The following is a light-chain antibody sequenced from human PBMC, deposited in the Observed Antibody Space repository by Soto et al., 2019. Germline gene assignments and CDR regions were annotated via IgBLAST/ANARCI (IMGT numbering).Light chain of an antibody. V-gene: IGLV3-21*04. Sequence: SYELTQPPSVSVAPGKTARITCGGNNIGSKSVHWYQQKPGQAPVLVIYYDSDWPSGIPERFSGSNSGNTATLTISRVEAGDEADYYCQVWDSSSDPLFGGGTKLTVL. CDR1: NIGSKS. CDR2: YDS. CDR3: QVWDSSSDPL. J-gene: IGLJ2*01.